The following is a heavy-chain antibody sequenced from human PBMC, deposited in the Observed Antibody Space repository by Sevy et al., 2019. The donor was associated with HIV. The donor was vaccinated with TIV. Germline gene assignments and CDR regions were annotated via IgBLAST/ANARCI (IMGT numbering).Heavy chain of an antibody. CDR3: VKGRSTWLRDAFDL. D-gene: IGHD5-12*01. V-gene: IGHV3-23*01. CDR2: ISGSGGST. Sequence: GGSLRLSCAASGFTFSSYAMSWVRQAPGKGLEWVSPISGSGGSTYYADSVKGRFTISRDNSKNTLYLQMNSLRAEDMAVCYGVKGRSTWLRDAFDLWGQGTMVTVSS. J-gene: IGHJ3*01. CDR1: GFTFSSYA.